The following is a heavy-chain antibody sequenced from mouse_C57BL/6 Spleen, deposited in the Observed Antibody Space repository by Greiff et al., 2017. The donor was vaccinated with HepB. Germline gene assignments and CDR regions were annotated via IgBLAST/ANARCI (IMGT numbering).Heavy chain of an antibody. D-gene: IGHD2-3*01. CDR2: IDPETGGT. CDR1: GYTFTDYE. J-gene: IGHJ2*01. V-gene: IGHV1-15*01. Sequence: VQLQQSGAELVRPGASVTLSCKASGYTFTDYEMHWVKQTPVHGLEWIGAIDPETGGTAYNQKFKGKAILTADKSSSTAYMELRSLTSEDSAVYYCTRGDGYRDYYFDYWGQGTTLTVSS. CDR3: TRGDGYRDYYFDY.